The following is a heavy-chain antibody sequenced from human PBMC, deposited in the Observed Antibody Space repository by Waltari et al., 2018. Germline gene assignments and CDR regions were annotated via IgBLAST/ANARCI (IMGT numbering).Heavy chain of an antibody. J-gene: IGHJ6*02. V-gene: IGHV1-8*01. CDR2: MNPNSGNT. D-gene: IGHD2-15*01. Sequence: QVQLVQSGAEVKKPGASVKVSCKASGYTFTSYDINWVRKATGQGLEWMGWMNPNSGNTGYAQKFQGRVTMTRNTSISTAYMELSSLRSEDTAVYYCAITFCSGGSCYYYYGMDVWGQGTTVTVSS. CDR1: GYTFTSYD. CDR3: AITFCSGGSCYYYYGMDV.